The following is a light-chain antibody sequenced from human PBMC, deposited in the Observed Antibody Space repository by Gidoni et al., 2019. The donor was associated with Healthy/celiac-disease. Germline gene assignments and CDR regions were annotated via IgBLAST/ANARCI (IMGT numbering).Light chain of an antibody. Sequence: EIVMTQSPATLSVSPGERATLSCRASQSVSSNLAWYQQKPGQAPRLLIYGASTRATGIPARFSGSGSGTEFTLTISSLQSEDVAVYYRQQYNNWPPFTCGPGTKVDIK. CDR1: QSVSSN. J-gene: IGKJ3*01. CDR3: QQYNNWPPFT. V-gene: IGKV3-15*01. CDR2: GAS.